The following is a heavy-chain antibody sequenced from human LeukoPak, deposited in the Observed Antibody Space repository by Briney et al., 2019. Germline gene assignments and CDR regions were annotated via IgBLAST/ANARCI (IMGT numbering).Heavy chain of an antibody. D-gene: IGHD3-22*01. V-gene: IGHV3-23*01. J-gene: IGHJ4*02. CDR1: GFTFSRCA. Sequence: GGSLRLSYAASGFTFSRCAMGWVRQIPGKGLEWVAGIGGSDGKTYYADPVKGRFNISRDNSKNSLYLQLNSLRSDDTAIYYCVKDANYFDSGSYMVPFDSWGQGTLVTVSS. CDR2: IGGSDGKT. CDR3: VKDANYFDSGSYMVPFDS.